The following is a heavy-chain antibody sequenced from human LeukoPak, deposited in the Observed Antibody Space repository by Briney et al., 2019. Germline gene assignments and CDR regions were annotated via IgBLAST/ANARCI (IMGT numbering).Heavy chain of an antibody. D-gene: IGHD6-13*01. V-gene: IGHV3-9*01. CDR1: GFTFGDYA. CDR2: ISWNSGSI. Sequence: PGRSLTVSCAASGFTFGDYAMHWVRQARGKGLEWVSGISWNSGSIGYADSVKGRFTISRDNAKNSLYLQMNSLRAEDTALYYCAKAPQQLVRGGWFDPWGQGTLVTVSS. CDR3: AKAPQQLVRGGWFDP. J-gene: IGHJ5*02.